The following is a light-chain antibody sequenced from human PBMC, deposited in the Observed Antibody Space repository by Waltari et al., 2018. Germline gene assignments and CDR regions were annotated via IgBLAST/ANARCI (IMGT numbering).Light chain of an antibody. V-gene: IGLV2-14*01. CDR1: SSDVGGYNY. J-gene: IGLJ2*01. CDR3: SSYTSSSTVV. CDR2: DVS. Sequence: QSALTQPASVSGSPGQSITISCTGTSSDVGGYNYVSWYQQHPGKAPKLMFHDVSKWPSGVSNRFSGSKSGNTASLTISGLQAEDEADYYCSSYTSSSTVVFGGGTKLTVL.